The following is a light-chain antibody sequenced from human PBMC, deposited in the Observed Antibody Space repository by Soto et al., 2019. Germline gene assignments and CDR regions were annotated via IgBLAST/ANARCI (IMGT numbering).Light chain of an antibody. V-gene: IGLV2-23*02. Sequence: QSVLTQPASVSGSPGQSITISCTGTSSDVGSFNLVSWYEKHPGKAPKLVIYEVTKRPSGVSNRFSGSKSGNTASLTISGLQAEDEADYYCCSYARSSTYVFGTGTKLTVL. CDR3: CSYARSSTYV. J-gene: IGLJ1*01. CDR2: EVT. CDR1: SSDVGSFNL.